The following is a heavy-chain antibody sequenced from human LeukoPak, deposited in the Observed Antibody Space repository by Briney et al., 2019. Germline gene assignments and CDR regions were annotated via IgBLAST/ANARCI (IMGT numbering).Heavy chain of an antibody. D-gene: IGHD3-3*01. J-gene: IGHJ3*02. V-gene: IGHV4-4*07. CDR2: IYSSGST. CDR3: AANYDFWSGYKTTNAFDI. Sequence: SETLSLTCTVSGGSISSYYWSWIRQPAGKGLEWIGRIYSSGSTNYNPSLKSRVTMSVDTSKNQFSLKLSSVTAADTAVYYCAANYDFWSGYKTTNAFDIWGQGTTVTVSS. CDR1: GGSISSYY.